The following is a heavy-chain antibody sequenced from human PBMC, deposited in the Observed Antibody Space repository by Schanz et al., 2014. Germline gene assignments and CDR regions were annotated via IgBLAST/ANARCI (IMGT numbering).Heavy chain of an antibody. CDR1: GFHFSSYS. V-gene: IGHV3-21*01. J-gene: IGHJ4*02. CDR3: ARDKGGYYPFDY. Sequence: VQLVESGGGLVKPGGSLRLSCTTSGFHFSSYSMNWVRQAPGKGLEWVSSITGGSSFIYYADSVKGRFTISRDSAKNSLYLQMNSLRAEDTAVYYCARDKGGYYPFDYWGQGTLVTVSS. CDR2: ITGGSSFI. D-gene: IGHD3-3*01.